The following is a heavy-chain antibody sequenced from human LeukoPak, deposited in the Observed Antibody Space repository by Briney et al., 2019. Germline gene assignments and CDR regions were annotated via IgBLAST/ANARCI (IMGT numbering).Heavy chain of an antibody. Sequence: GGSLRLSRAASGFTFSSYAISWVRQAPGKGLEWVSAISGSGGSTYYADSVKGRFTISRDNSKNTLYLQMNSLRAEDTAVYYCAKDAIGTPLCYWGQGTMVTVSS. V-gene: IGHV3-23*01. J-gene: IGHJ4*02. CDR3: AKDAIGTPLCY. CDR2: ISGSGGST. CDR1: GFTFSSYA. D-gene: IGHD1-1*01.